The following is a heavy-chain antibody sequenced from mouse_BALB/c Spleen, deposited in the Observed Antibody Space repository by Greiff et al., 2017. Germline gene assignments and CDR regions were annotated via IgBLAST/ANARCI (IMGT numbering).Heavy chain of an antibody. CDR1: GFTFSSYG. D-gene: IGHD1-1*01. V-gene: IGHV5-6*01. CDR3: ARREDYYGSSYWYFDV. J-gene: IGHJ1*01. Sequence: EVQVVESGGDLVKPGGSLKLSCAASGFTFSSYGMSWVRQTPDKRLEWVATISTGGSYTYYPDRVKGRFTISRDNAKNTLYLQMSSLTSEDSAMYYCARREDYYGSSYWYFDVWGAGTTVTVSS. CDR2: ISTGGSYT.